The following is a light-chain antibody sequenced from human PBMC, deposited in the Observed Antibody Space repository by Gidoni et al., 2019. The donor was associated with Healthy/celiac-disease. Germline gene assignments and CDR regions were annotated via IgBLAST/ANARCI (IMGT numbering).Light chain of an antibody. CDR1: QSVSSY. Sequence: PGERATLSCRASQSVSSYLAWYQQKPGQAPSLLIYDASNRATGIPARFSGSGSGTDFTLTISSLEPEDFAVYYCQQRSNWLTFGGGTKVESK. CDR3: QQRSNWLT. J-gene: IGKJ4*01. V-gene: IGKV3-11*01. CDR2: DAS.